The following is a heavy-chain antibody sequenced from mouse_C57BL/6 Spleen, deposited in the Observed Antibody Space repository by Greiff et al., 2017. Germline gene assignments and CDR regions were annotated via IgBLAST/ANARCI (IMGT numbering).Heavy chain of an antibody. Sequence: VQLQQPGAELVRPGSSVKLSCKASGYTFTSYWMHWVKQRPIQGLEWIGNIDPSDSETHYNQKFKDKATLTVDKSSSTAYMQLSSLTSEDSAVYYCARSAYDYDGVYFDYWGQGTTLTVSS. CDR3: ARSAYDYDGVYFDY. V-gene: IGHV1-52*01. J-gene: IGHJ2*01. CDR2: IDPSDSET. CDR1: GYTFTSYW. D-gene: IGHD2-4*01.